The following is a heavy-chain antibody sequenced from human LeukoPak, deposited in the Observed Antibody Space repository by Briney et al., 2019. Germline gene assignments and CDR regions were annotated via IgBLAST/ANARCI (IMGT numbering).Heavy chain of an antibody. CDR1: GYTFTSYD. CDR3: ARGHYYDSSGYSGY. CDR2: MNPNSGNT. J-gene: IGHJ4*02. V-gene: IGHV1-8*01. D-gene: IGHD3-22*01. Sequence: ASVKVSCKASGYTFTSYDINWVRQATGQGLEWMGWMNPNSGNTGYAQKFQGRVTITRNTSISTAYMELSSLRSEDTAVYYCARGHYYDSSGYSGYWGQGTLVTVSS.